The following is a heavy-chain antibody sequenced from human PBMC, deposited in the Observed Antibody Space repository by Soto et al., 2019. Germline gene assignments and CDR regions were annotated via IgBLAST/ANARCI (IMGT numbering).Heavy chain of an antibody. CDR2: ISAYNGNT. D-gene: IGHD2-21*02. CDR3: STDPHADYSSHY. CDR1: GYTFTSYG. V-gene: IGHV1-18*01. Sequence: QVQLVQSGAEVKKPGASVKVSCKASGYTFTSYGISWVRQAPGQGLEWMGWISAYNGNTNYAQKLQGTVTMTTDTSTSTAYIDLSILRSDDTAVYYSSTDPHADYSSHYWAQGTLFTVSS. J-gene: IGHJ4*02.